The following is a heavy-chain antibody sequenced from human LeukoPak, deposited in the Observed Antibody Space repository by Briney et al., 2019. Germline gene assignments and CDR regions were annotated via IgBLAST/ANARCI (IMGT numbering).Heavy chain of an antibody. D-gene: IGHD3-10*02. J-gene: IGHJ6*04. CDR2: IKQDGSEK. V-gene: IGHV3-7*01. Sequence: GGSLRLSCVASGFTFSSYWMSCVRQAPGKGLEWVGNIKQDGSEKYYADSVKGRFTISRDNAKNSLYLQMNSLRAEDTAVYYCAELGITMIGGVWGKGTTVTISS. CDR3: AELGITMIGGV. CDR1: GFTFSSYW.